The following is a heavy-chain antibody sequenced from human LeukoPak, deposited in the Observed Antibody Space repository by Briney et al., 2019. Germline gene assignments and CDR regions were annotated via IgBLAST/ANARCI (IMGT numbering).Heavy chain of an antibody. D-gene: IGHD4-17*01. Sequence: GGSLRLSCAASGFTLNSYSMNWVRQAPGKGLEWVSSISSSSSHIYYADSVKGRFTISRDNSKNSLYLQMNSLRAEDTAVYYCARDGGDYGNDYWGQGTLVTVSS. V-gene: IGHV3-21*01. J-gene: IGHJ4*02. CDR2: ISSSSSHI. CDR1: GFTLNSYS. CDR3: ARDGGDYGNDY.